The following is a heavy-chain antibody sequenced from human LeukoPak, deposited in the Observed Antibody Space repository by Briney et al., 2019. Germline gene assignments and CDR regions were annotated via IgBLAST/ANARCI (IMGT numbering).Heavy chain of an antibody. CDR3: VRCWYNSGYYPNY. CDR2: SRNKASSYTT. CDR1: GFTFSDHF. V-gene: IGHV3-72*01. D-gene: IGHD6-19*01. J-gene: IGHJ4*02. Sequence: GGSLRLPCAVSGFTFSDHFMDWVRQAPRKGLEWVGRSRNKASSYTTEYAASVKGRFIISRDDSKNALYLQMNGLKTEDTAVYYCVRCWYNSGYYPNYWGQGTLVTVSS.